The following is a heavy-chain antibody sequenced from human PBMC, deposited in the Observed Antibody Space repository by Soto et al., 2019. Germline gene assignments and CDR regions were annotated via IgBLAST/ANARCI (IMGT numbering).Heavy chain of an antibody. J-gene: IGHJ3*02. CDR1: GFPFSTYA. CDR3: AKEIWYCSGGSCYLDDAFDI. D-gene: IGHD2-15*01. Sequence: GGSLILSCVASGFPFSTYAMSWVRQAPREGLKWVSTISGSGGSTYYADSVKGRFTISRDNSKNTLYLQMNSLRAEDTAVYYCAKEIWYCSGGSCYLDDAFDIWGQGTMVTVSS. V-gene: IGHV3-23*01. CDR2: ISGSGGST.